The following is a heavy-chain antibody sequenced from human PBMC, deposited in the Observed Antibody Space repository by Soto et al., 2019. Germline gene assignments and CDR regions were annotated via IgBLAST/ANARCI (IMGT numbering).Heavy chain of an antibody. CDR2: ISGSGGST. D-gene: IGHD3-10*01. V-gene: IGHV3-23*01. CDR1: RFTFSSYA. Sequence: GGSLRLSCAASRFTFSSYAMSWVRQAPGKGLEWVSAISGSGGSTYYADSVKGRFTISRDNSKNTLYLRMNSLRAEDTAVYYCAKGGETREYYHYMDVWGKGTTVTVSS. CDR3: AKGGETREYYHYMDV. J-gene: IGHJ6*03.